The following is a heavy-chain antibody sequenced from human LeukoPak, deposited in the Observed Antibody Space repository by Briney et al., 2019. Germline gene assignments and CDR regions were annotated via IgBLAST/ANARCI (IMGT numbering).Heavy chain of an antibody. CDR2: IKQDGSEK. D-gene: IGHD3-22*01. CDR3: ARGTGYYDSSGYYSR. CDR1: GFTFSSYW. V-gene: IGHV3-7*01. J-gene: IGHJ4*02. Sequence: GGSLRLSCAASGFTFSSYWMTWVRQAPGRGLDWVANIKQDGSEKYYVDSVKGRFTISRDNAKNSLYLQMNSLRAEDTAVYYCARGTGYYDSSGYYSRWGQGTLVTVSS.